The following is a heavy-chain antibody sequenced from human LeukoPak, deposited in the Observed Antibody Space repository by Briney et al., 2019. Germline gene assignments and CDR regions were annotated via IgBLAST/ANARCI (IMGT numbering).Heavy chain of an antibody. J-gene: IGHJ4*02. Sequence: GGSLRLSCAASGFTFSSYGMHWVRQAPGKGLEWVAFIRYDGSNKYYADSMKGRFTISRDNSKNTLYLQMNSLRAEDTAVYYCARDSIFMAEGYWGQGTLVTVSS. D-gene: IGHD2-2*01. CDR3: ARDSIFMAEGY. V-gene: IGHV3-30*02. CDR1: GFTFSSYG. CDR2: IRYDGSNK.